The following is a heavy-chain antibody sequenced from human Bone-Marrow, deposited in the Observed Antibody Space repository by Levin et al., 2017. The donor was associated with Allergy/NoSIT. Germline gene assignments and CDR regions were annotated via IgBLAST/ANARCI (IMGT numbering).Heavy chain of an antibody. D-gene: IGHD6-19*01. CDR2: IIPILGIA. J-gene: IGHJ4*02. CDR1: GGTFSSYT. Sequence: ASVKVSCKASGGTFSSYTISWVRQAPGQGLEWMGRIIPILGIANYAQKFQGRVTITADKSTSTAYMELSSLRSEDTAVYYCARDIIAVAGPVPLDYWGQGTLVTVSS. CDR3: ARDIIAVAGPVPLDY. V-gene: IGHV1-69*04.